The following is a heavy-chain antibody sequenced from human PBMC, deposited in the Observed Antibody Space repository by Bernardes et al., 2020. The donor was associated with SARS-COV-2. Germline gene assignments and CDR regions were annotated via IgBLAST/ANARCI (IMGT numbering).Heavy chain of an antibody. CDR1: GFTVRSTY. D-gene: IGHD5-12*01. V-gene: IGHV3-53*01. J-gene: IGHJ6*02. CDR3: ARGLMVATNRYYYYGMDV. CDR2: IYSGGST. Sequence: GGSLRLSCAASGFTVRSTYMSWVRQAPGKGLAWVSVIYSGGSTYYADSVKGRFTISRDNSKNTLYLQMNSLRAEDTAVYYCARGLMVATNRYYYYGMDVWGQGTTVTVSS.